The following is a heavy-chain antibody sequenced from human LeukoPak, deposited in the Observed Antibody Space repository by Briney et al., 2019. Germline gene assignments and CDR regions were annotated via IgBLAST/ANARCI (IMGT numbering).Heavy chain of an antibody. CDR3: ARAQGLWFGKLSVPHSFDH. CDR1: GDSFSDYY. D-gene: IGHD3-10*01. Sequence: SETLSLTCAVSGDSFSDYYWTWIRQSPLKGLEWIGEINHSGQTYYIPSLKSRVTISVDTSKNQFSLMLTSMTAADAAGYYCARAQGLWFGKLSVPHSFDHWGQGTLVTVSS. CDR2: INHSGQT. J-gene: IGHJ4*02. V-gene: IGHV4-34*01.